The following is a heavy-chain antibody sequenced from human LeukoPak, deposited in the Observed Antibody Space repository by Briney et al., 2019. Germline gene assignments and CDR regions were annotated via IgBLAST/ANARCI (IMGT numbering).Heavy chain of an antibody. CDR2: IESGGRT. CDR1: GFTVSSTY. D-gene: IGHD5-12*01. V-gene: IGHV3-66*01. Sequence: GGSLRLSCAASGFTVSSTYMSWVRQAPGKGLEWVSVIESGGRTYYADSVKGRFTISRDSSKNTLYLQMNSLRAEDTAVYYCVRAFGGYDSQRFYYNMDVWGKGTTVAVSS. CDR3: VRAFGGYDSQRFYYNMDV. J-gene: IGHJ6*03.